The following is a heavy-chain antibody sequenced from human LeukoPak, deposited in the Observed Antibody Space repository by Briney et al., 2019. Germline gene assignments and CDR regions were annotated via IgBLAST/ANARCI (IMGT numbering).Heavy chain of an antibody. Sequence: PSETLSLTCTVSGGSISSNNYYWVWIRQPPGKGLEWIGSIYYSGGTYHNPSLKSRITISVDTSKNQFFLNLNSVTAADTAVYYCARRYYPGPFDYWGQGTLVTVSS. J-gene: IGHJ4*02. D-gene: IGHD3-10*01. CDR2: IYYSGGT. V-gene: IGHV4-39*01. CDR3: ARRYYPGPFDY. CDR1: GGSISSNNYY.